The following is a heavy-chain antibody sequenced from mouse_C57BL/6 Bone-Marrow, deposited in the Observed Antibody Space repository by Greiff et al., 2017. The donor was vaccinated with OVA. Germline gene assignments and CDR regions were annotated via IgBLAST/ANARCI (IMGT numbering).Heavy chain of an antibody. Sequence: DVKLVESGGGLVKPGGSLKLSCAASGFTFSDYGMHWVRQAPEKGLEWVAYISSGSSTIYYADTVKGRFTISRDNAKNTLFLQMTSLRSEDTAMYYCARDYGVDYWGQGTTLTVSS. V-gene: IGHV5-17*01. CDR1: GFTFSDYG. D-gene: IGHD2-4*01. CDR3: ARDYGVDY. CDR2: ISSGSSTI. J-gene: IGHJ2*01.